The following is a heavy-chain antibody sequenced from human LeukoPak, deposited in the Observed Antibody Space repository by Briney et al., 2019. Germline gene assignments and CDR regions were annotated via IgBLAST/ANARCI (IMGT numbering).Heavy chain of an antibody. Sequence: PEASVKVSCKASGYTFTGYYMHWVRQAPGQGLEWMGWINPNSGGTNNAQKFQGRVIMTRDTSISTAYMELSRLRSDDTAVYYCARDWEQWLVEGSWGQGTLVTVSS. CDR2: INPNSGGT. CDR1: GYTFTGYY. J-gene: IGHJ5*02. D-gene: IGHD6-19*01. CDR3: ARDWEQWLVEGS. V-gene: IGHV1-2*02.